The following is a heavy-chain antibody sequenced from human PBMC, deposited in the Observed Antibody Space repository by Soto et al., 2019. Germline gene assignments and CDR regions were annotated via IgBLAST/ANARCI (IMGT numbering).Heavy chain of an antibody. Sequence: QVQLVQSGAEVKRPGSSVKVSCKASGDTFNFHSINWVRQAPGLGLEWMGRVNPILSMSNFAQRFQGRVTMYADKSTSTAYMELSGMRSEDTAIYYCATSYGSGYRAFDYWGQGALVTVSS. CDR1: GDTFNFHS. CDR3: ATSYGSGYRAFDY. D-gene: IGHD3-10*01. V-gene: IGHV1-69*04. J-gene: IGHJ4*02. CDR2: VNPILSMS.